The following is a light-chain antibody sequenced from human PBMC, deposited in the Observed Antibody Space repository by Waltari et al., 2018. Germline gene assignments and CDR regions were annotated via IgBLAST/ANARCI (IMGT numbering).Light chain of an antibody. CDR1: QSLLHSNGFNY. CDR3: MQSLRALWT. CDR2: LGS. V-gene: IGKV2-28*01. J-gene: IGKJ1*01. Sequence: DIVVTQSPLSLPVTPGESASISCRSSQSLLHSNGFNYLDWYLQKPGQSPQLLIYLGSNRASGVPDRFSGSGSGTDFTLKISRVEAEDVGVYYCMQSLRALWTFGQGTKVEIK.